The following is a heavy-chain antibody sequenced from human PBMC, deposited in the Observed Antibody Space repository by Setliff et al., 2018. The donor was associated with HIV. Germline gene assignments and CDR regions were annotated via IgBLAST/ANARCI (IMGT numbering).Heavy chain of an antibody. D-gene: IGHD4-17*01. J-gene: IGHJ6*04. CDR3: ARDNYDDYSRVQMDV. CDR2: IDSNNGNR. Sequence: GASVKVSCKASGYSLSTYAISWVRQAPGQGLEWMGWIDSNNGNRNFAQKFQGRVTMTTDTSTSTAYMELRSLRSDDTAIYYCARDNYDDYSRVQMDVWGKGTTVTVSS. CDR1: GYSLSTYA. V-gene: IGHV1-18*01.